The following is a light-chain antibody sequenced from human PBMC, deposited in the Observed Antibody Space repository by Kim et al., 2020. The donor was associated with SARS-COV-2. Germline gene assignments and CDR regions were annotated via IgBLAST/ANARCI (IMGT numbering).Light chain of an antibody. CDR1: SSILGNNY. CDR3: ATWDSSQSAV. CDR2: DDS. J-gene: IGLJ3*02. Sequence: PGPDVITSCARSSSILGNNYVSWYQQDPGAAPKLLIHDDSKRPSGIPDRFSGSKSGASATLGITGLQTGDEADYYCATWDSSQSAVFGGGTQLTVL. V-gene: IGLV1-51*01.